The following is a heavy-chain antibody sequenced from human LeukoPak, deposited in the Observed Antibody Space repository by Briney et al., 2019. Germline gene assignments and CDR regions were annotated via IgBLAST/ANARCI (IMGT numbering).Heavy chain of an antibody. Sequence: PSETLSLTCTVSGGSISSGSYYWSWIRQPAGKGLEWVGRIYSSGSTNYSPSLKSRVTISVDTSKNQFSPKLSSVTAADTAVYYCARGSYDYVWGSYRSYYFDYWGQGTLVTVSS. CDR1: GGSISSGSYY. J-gene: IGHJ4*02. CDR3: ARGSYDYVWGSYRSYYFDY. D-gene: IGHD3-16*02. CDR2: IYSSGST. V-gene: IGHV4-61*02.